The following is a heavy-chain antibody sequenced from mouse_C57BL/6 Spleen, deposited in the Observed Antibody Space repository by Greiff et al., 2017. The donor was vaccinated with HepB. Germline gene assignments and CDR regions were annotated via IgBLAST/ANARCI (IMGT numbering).Heavy chain of an antibody. V-gene: IGHV3-6*01. Sequence: EVQLQQSGPGLVKPSQSLSLTCSVTGYSITSGYYWNWIRQFPGNKLEWMGYISYDGSNNYNPSLKNRISITRDTSKNQFFLKLNSVTTEDTATYYCARDRGGYFDYWGQGTTLTVSS. CDR3: ARDRGGYFDY. D-gene: IGHD1-1*02. CDR1: GYSITSGYY. CDR2: ISYDGSN. J-gene: IGHJ2*01.